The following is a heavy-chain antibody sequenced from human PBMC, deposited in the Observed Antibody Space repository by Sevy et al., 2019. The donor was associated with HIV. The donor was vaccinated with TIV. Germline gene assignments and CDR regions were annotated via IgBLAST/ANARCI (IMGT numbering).Heavy chain of an antibody. D-gene: IGHD6-19*01. CDR2: IIGSGFNT. V-gene: IGHV3-23*01. CDR3: AKRSTSGWYGGDYFDD. J-gene: IGHJ4*02. CDR1: GFTFSSSA. Sequence: GGSLRLSCAASGFTFSSSAMNWVRQAPGKGLEWVSGIIGSGFNTYYADSVKGRFTISRDNFKNTLYLQMNSLRAEDTAVYYCAKRSTSGWYGGDYFDDWGQGTMVTVSS.